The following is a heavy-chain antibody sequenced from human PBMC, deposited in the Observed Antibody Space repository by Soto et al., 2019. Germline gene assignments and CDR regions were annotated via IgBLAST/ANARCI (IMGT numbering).Heavy chain of an antibody. CDR2: ITGTSFST. D-gene: IGHD3-10*01. V-gene: IGHV3-23*01. CDR1: GFAFNSYA. Sequence: EDLLLESGGGLVQPGGSLSLSCAASGFAFNSYAMTWVRQTPGKGLEWVATITGTSFSTNYADSVKGRFTISRDNSNNTLYLQMNSLRADDTAVYYCAKAYGSGTLYSDVWGKGATVTVSS. J-gene: IGHJ6*04. CDR3: AKAYGSGTLYSDV.